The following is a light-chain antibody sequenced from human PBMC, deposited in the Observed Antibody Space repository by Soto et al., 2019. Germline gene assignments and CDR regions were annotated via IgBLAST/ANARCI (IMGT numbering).Light chain of an antibody. J-gene: IGLJ1*01. Sequence: QSDLTQPPSASGSPGQSVTISCTGTSSDVGRYNFVSWYQQHPGKAPKLLFFELTTPPSWVPDRFSGSKSVNTASLTVSGLHAEDESVYYCSSLPAHYYFLYVFGTGTNFTVL. V-gene: IGLV2-8*01. CDR1: SSDVGRYNF. CDR3: SSLPAHYYFLYV. CDR2: ELT.